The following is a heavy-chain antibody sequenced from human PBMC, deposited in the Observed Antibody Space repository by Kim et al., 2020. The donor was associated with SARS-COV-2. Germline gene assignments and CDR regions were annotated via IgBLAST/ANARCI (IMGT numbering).Heavy chain of an antibody. Sequence: GGSLRLSCAASGFTFSSYAMSWVRQAPGKGLEWVSAISGSGGSTYYADSVKGRFTISRDNSKNTMYLQRNSLRAEDPAVYYCANAAWLVRHYYYGMDVWGQGTTVTVSS. V-gene: IGHV3-23*01. CDR2: ISGSGGST. CDR1: GFTFSSYA. CDR3: ANAAWLVRHYYYGMDV. J-gene: IGHJ6*02. D-gene: IGHD3-10*01.